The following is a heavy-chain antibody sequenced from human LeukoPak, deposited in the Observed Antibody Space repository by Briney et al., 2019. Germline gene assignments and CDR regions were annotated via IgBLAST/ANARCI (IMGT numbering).Heavy chain of an antibody. J-gene: IGHJ3*02. CDR3: ARVTFKDFGSGDAFDI. D-gene: IGHD3-10*01. Sequence: GGSLRVSRAPSRFTLSSNYMSWVRPAPGRGLEGVSLIYRDGSRYYTDSVQGRFTIPRHKSKTKLYLQFKSLSAEDTAVSYFARVTFKDFGSGDAFDIWGQGTMVTVSS. CDR2: IYRDGSR. CDR1: RFTLSSNY. V-gene: IGHV3-66*01.